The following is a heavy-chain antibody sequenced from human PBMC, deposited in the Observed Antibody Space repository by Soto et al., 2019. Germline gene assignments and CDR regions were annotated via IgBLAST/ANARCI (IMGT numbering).Heavy chain of an antibody. V-gene: IGHV1-3*01. CDR2: TNAGNGNT. CDR1: GYTFTSYD. CDR3: ARDLPPVDY. J-gene: IGHJ4*02. Sequence: ASVKVSCKASGYTFTSYDLHWVRQAPGQRLEWMGWTNAGNGNTKYSQKFQGRVTITTDTSASTAYMELRSLRSDDTAVYYCARDLPPVDYWGQGTLVTVSS.